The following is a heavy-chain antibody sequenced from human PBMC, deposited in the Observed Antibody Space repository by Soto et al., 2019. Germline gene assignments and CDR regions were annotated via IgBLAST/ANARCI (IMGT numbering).Heavy chain of an antibody. Sequence: SETLFLTCTVSGGSITNYYWAWIRQPAGKGLEWIGRIYTSGSTNYNPSLKSRVTMSVDTSKNQFSLKLSSVTAADTAVYYCARDETVLGFDYWGQGTLVTVSS. D-gene: IGHD2-15*01. CDR3: ARDETVLGFDY. V-gene: IGHV4-4*07. CDR1: GGSITNYY. CDR2: IYTSGST. J-gene: IGHJ4*02.